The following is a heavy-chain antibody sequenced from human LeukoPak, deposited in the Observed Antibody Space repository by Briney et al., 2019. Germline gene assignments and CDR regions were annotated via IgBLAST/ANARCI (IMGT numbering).Heavy chain of an antibody. D-gene: IGHD3-16*01. Sequence: SETLSLTCTVSGGSISSYYWSWIRQPAGKGLEWIGRIYTSGSTNYNPSLKSRVTISVDKSKNQFSLRLTSVTAADTAVYYCAREGAVPGIDPWGQGTLVTVSS. CDR3: AREGAVPGIDP. V-gene: IGHV4-4*07. J-gene: IGHJ5*02. CDR1: GGSISSYY. CDR2: IYTSGST.